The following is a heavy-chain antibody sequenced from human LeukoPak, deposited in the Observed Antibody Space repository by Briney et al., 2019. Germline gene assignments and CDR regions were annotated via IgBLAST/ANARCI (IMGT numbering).Heavy chain of an antibody. D-gene: IGHD3-10*01. J-gene: IGHJ4*02. CDR3: ASLKGSGSGTYYTVFGDS. V-gene: IGHV4-34*01. CDR1: GGSFSGYY. Sequence: SETLSLTCAVYGGSFSGYYWSWIRQPPGKGLEWIGEINHSGSTNYNPSLKSRVTISVDTSKNQFSLKLSSVTAADTAVYYCASLKGSGSGTYYTVFGDSWGQGTLVTVSS. CDR2: INHSGST.